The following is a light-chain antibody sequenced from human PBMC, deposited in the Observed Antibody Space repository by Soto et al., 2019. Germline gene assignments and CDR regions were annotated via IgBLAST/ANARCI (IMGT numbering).Light chain of an antibody. Sequence: DTPMTQSPSSLSASVGDRVTITCRANQGISDFLAWYQQKPGKVPKLLIYAASTLQSGVPSRFSGSGSGTDFTLTISSLQPEDVATYYCQKYNSAPSLTFGGGTKVEIK. CDR1: QGISDF. V-gene: IGKV1-27*01. CDR2: AAS. CDR3: QKYNSAPSLT. J-gene: IGKJ4*01.